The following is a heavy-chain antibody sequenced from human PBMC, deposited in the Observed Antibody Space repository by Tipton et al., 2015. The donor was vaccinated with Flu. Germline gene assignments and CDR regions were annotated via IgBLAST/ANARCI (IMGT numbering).Heavy chain of an antibody. CDR1: GGSISSGSYY. CDR3: ASRLNGDVDY. J-gene: IGHJ4*02. V-gene: IGHV4-61*02. D-gene: IGHD4-17*01. Sequence: LRLSCTVSGGSISSGSYYWSWIRQPAGKGLEWIGRIYTSGSTNYNPSLKSRVTISVDTSKNQFSLKLSSVTAADKAVYYCASRLNGDVDYWGQGTLVTVSS. CDR2: IYTSGST.